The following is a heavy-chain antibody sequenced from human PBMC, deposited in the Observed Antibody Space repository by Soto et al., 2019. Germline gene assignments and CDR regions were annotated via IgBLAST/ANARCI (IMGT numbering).Heavy chain of an antibody. D-gene: IGHD4-17*01. CDR2: IYHSGST. J-gene: IGHJ4*02. CDR1: GYSISSGYY. Sequence: SENLSLTCAVSGYSISSGYYWGWIRQPPGKGLEWIGSIYHSGSTYYNPSLKSRVTISVDTSKNQFSLKLSSVTAADTDVYYCAREMTTVAPGAFDYWGQGNLVT. CDR3: AREMTTVAPGAFDY. V-gene: IGHV4-38-2*02.